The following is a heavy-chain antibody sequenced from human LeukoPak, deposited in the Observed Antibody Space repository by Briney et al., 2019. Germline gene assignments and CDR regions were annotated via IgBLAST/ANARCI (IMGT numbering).Heavy chain of an antibody. V-gene: IGHV4-4*07. J-gene: IGHJ4*02. D-gene: IGHD4-17*01. Sequence: SETLSLTCTVSGGSISSNYWSWIRQPAGKGLEWIGRIYTSGSTNYNPSLKSRVTMSVDTSKNQFSLKLTSVTAADTAVYYCASYNDYVTRGGGYWGQGTLVTVSS. CDR2: IYTSGST. CDR3: ASYNDYVTRGGGY. CDR1: GGSISSNY.